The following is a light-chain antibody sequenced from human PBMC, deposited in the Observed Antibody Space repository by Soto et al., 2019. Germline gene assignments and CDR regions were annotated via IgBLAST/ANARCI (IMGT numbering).Light chain of an antibody. J-gene: IGKJ1*01. CDR3: HQYNSYWT. Sequence: DIQMTQSPSTLSASVGDRVTITCRVGQSISSWLAWYQQKPGKAPKLLIYKASSLESGVPSRFSGSGSGTEFTLTISSLQPDDFATYYCHQYNSYWTFGQGTKVEIK. V-gene: IGKV1-5*03. CDR2: KAS. CDR1: QSISSW.